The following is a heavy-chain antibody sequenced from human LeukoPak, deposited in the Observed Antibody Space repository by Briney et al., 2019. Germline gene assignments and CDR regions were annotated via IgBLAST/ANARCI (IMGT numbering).Heavy chain of an antibody. D-gene: IGHD2-15*01. Sequence: GGSLRLSCAASGFTFSDYYMSWIRQAPGKGLEWVSYISSSGSTIYYADSVKGRFTISRDNSKNTLFLQMTSLTVEDTAVYYCAKDRERPSQFDYWGQGTLVTVSS. CDR1: GFTFSDYY. J-gene: IGHJ4*02. CDR2: ISSSGSTI. CDR3: AKDRERPSQFDY. V-gene: IGHV3-11*04.